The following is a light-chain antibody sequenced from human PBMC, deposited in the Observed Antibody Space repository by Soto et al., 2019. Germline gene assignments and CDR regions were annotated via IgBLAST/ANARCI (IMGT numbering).Light chain of an antibody. Sequence: EIVLTQSPGTLSLSPGERATLSCRASQSVSSYLAWYQQKPGQAPRLLIYDASNRSTGIPARFSGSGSGTDFTLTISSLEPEDFAVYYCQQRNNWPPLYTFGQGTKLEIK. V-gene: IGKV3-11*01. CDR1: QSVSSY. J-gene: IGKJ2*01. CDR2: DAS. CDR3: QQRNNWPPLYT.